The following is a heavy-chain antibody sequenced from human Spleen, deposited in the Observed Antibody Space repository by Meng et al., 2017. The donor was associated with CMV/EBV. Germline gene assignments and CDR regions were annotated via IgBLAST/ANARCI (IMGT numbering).Heavy chain of an antibody. J-gene: IGHJ6*02. Sequence: GESLKISCAASGFTFSDYYMNWVRQAPGKGLEWVANINQDGSQKNYVDSVKGRFTISRDNAKNSLFLQMNSLRAEDTAVYYCARVAAAGRGMDVWGQGTTVTVSS. V-gene: IGHV3-7*04. CDR2: INQDGSQK. CDR3: ARVAAAGRGMDV. D-gene: IGHD6-13*01. CDR1: GFTFSDYY.